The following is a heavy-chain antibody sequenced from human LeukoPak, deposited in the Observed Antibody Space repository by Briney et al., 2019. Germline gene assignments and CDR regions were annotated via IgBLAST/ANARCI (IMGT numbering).Heavy chain of an antibody. Sequence: GGSLRLSCAASGFTFSNYAMTWVRQAPGRGLGWVSSISGPGGSTYYADSVKGRFTISRDNSKNTLYLQMNSLRAEDTAVYYCAKSGGSSSWDFDYWGQGTLVTVSS. D-gene: IGHD6-13*01. CDR3: AKSGGSSSWDFDY. CDR2: ISGPGGST. J-gene: IGHJ4*02. V-gene: IGHV3-23*01. CDR1: GFTFSNYA.